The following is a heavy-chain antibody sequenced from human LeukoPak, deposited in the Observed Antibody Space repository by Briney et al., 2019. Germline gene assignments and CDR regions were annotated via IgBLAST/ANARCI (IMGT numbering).Heavy chain of an antibody. Sequence: KSSETLSLTCTVSGGSISSYYWSWIRQPPGKGLEWIGYIYYSGSTNYNPSLKSRVTISVDTSKNQFSLKLSSVTAADTAVYYCARFLGYSGYDGSWFDPWGQGTLVTVSS. V-gene: IGHV4-59*01. D-gene: IGHD5-12*01. CDR1: GGSISSYY. J-gene: IGHJ5*02. CDR2: IYYSGST. CDR3: ARFLGYSGYDGSWFDP.